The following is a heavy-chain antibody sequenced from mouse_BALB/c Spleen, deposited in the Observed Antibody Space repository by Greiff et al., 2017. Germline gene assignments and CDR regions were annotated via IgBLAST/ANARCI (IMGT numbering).Heavy chain of an antibody. CDR1: GFTFSSYA. CDR3: ARSDRYWFAY. J-gene: IGHJ3*01. CDR2: ISSGGSYT. Sequence: EVQRVESGGGLVKPGGSLKLSCAASGFTFSSYAMSWVRQSPEKRLEWVAEISSGGSYTYYPDTVTGRFTISRDNAKNTLYLEMSSLRSEDTAMYYCARSDRYWFAYWGQGTLVTVSA. D-gene: IGHD2-14*01. V-gene: IGHV5-9-4*01.